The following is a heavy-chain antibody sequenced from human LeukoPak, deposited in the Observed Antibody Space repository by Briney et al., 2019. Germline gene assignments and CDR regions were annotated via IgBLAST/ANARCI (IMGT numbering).Heavy chain of an antibody. V-gene: IGHV3-21*01. Sequence: GGSLRLSCAASGFTFSSYSMNWVRQAPGKGLEWVSSISSSSSYIYYADSVKGRFTISRDNSKNTLYLQMNSLRAEDTAVYYCARVRPIAAAGTWGPFDYWGQGTLVTVSS. CDR2: ISSSSSYI. CDR1: GFTFSSYS. D-gene: IGHD6-13*01. J-gene: IGHJ4*02. CDR3: ARVRPIAAAGTWGPFDY.